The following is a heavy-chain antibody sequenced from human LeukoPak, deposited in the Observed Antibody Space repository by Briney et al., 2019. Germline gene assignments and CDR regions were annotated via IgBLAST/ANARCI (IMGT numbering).Heavy chain of an antibody. Sequence: GGSLRLSCAASGFSFSSYSMNWVRQAPGKGLEWVSSISSGSTYMYYADSVKGRFTISRDNSKNTLYLQMNSLRAEDTAVYYCAKNSLMWAARSYFDYWGQGTLVTVSS. D-gene: IGHD5-18*01. J-gene: IGHJ4*02. V-gene: IGHV3-21*04. CDR3: AKNSLMWAARSYFDY. CDR2: ISSGSTYM. CDR1: GFSFSSYS.